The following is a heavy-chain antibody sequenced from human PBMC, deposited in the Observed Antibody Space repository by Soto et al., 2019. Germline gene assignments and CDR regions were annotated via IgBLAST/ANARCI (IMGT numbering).Heavy chain of an antibody. CDR2: ISYDGSNK. J-gene: IGHJ4*02. V-gene: IGHV3-30-3*01. CDR1: GFTFSSYA. CDR3: ASTLDY. Sequence: QVQLVESGGGVVQPGRSLRLSCAASGFTFSSYAMHWVRQAPGKGLEWVAVISYDGSNKYYADSVKGRFTISRDNSKNTLYLKMNSLRAEDTAVYYCASTLDYWGQGTLVTVSS.